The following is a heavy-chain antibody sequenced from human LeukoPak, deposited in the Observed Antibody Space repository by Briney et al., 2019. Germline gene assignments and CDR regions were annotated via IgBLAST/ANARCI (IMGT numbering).Heavy chain of an antibody. D-gene: IGHD6-25*01. CDR3: ARDSSGNPFDY. CDR2: INPNSGGT. V-gene: IGHV1-2*02. Sequence: ASVKVSCKASTYTFTDYYMHWVGQAPGQGLEWMGWINPNSGGTNYAQKFQGRVTMTRDTSISTAYMELSRLRSDDTAVYYCARDSSGNPFDYWGQGTLVTVSS. CDR1: TYTFTDYY. J-gene: IGHJ4*02.